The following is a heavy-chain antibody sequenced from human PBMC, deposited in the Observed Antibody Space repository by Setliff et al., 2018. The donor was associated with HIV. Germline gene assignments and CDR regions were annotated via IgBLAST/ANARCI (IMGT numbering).Heavy chain of an antibody. CDR1: GYSISSNDW. J-gene: IGHJ6*02. V-gene: IGHV4-28*05. CDR3: ARGFYREAMDV. CDR2: IYYSGSI. D-gene: IGHD1-26*01. Sequence: SETLSLTCVVSGYSISSNDWWGWIRQSPGKGLEWIGYIYYSGSIYYNPSLKSRVTMSVDTSKNQFSLKLSSVTAVDTAVYFCARGFYREAMDVWGPGTTVTVSS.